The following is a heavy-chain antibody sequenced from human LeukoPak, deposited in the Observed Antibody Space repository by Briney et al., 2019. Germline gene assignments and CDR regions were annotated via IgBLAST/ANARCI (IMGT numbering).Heavy chain of an antibody. CDR3: AKEWLMSRGGADY. V-gene: IGHV3-15*01. J-gene: IGHJ4*02. CDR2: LKSKTDGGTT. Sequence: PGGSLRLSCAASGFTFSSYSMNWVRQAPGKGLEWVGRLKSKTDGGTTDYAAPVKGRFTMSRDNSKNTLYLQMNSLRAEDTAVYYCAKEWLMSRGGADYWGQGTLVTVSS. D-gene: IGHD3-22*01. CDR1: GFTFSSYS.